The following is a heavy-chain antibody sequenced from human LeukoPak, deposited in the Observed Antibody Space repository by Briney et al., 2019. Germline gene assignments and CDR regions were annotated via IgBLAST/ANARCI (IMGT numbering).Heavy chain of an antibody. Sequence: SETLSLTCAVYGGSFSGYYWGWIRQPPGKGLEWMGSIYHSGSTYYNPSLKSRVTISVDTSKNQFSLKLSSVTAADTAVYYCARVGIAVAGTPFDYWGQGTLVTVSS. V-gene: IGHV4-38-2*01. J-gene: IGHJ4*02. CDR3: ARVGIAVAGTPFDY. CDR1: GGSFSGYY. CDR2: IYHSGST. D-gene: IGHD6-19*01.